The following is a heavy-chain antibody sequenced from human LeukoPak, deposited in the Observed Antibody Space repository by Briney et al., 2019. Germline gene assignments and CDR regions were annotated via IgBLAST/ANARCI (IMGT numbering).Heavy chain of an antibody. CDR1: GGSISSSSYY. J-gene: IGHJ4*02. Sequence: SETLSLTCTVSGGSISSSSYYWGWIRHPPGKGLEWIGNIYYSGSTYYNPSLRSRATISVDTSKNQFSLKLNSVTAADTAVYYCARQGGSYYTPFDSWGQGTLVTVSS. D-gene: IGHD1-26*01. V-gene: IGHV4-39*01. CDR2: IYYSGST. CDR3: ARQGGSYYTPFDS.